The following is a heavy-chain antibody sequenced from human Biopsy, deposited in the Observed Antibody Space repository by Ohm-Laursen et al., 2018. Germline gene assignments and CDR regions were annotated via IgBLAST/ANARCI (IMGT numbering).Heavy chain of an antibody. CDR1: GGTFSNYA. Sequence: SSVKVSSKASGGTFSNYAISWVRQAPGEGLEWMGGIIAVSGLVNYAPKFQGRVSITADKSTTTAYMELSNLKSEDTAVYYCAIPFQYYDSWGGYPPFDHWGQGTLVTVSS. J-gene: IGHJ4*02. D-gene: IGHD3-3*01. V-gene: IGHV1-69*17. CDR3: AIPFQYYDSWGGYPPFDH. CDR2: IIAVSGLV.